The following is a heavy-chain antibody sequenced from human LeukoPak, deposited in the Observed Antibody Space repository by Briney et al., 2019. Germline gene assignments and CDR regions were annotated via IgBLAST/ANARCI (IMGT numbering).Heavy chain of an antibody. V-gene: IGHV3-30*18. CDR1: GFTFSSYG. J-gene: IGHJ4*02. CDR2: ISYGGSNK. D-gene: IGHD2-15*01. CDR3: AKVPTSYCSGGSCYFDY. Sequence: PGGSLRLSCAASGFTFSSYGMHWVRQAPGKGLEWVAVISYGGSNKYYADSVKGRFTISRDNSKNTLYLQMNSLRAEDTAVYYCAKVPTSYCSGGSCYFDYWGQGTLVTVSS.